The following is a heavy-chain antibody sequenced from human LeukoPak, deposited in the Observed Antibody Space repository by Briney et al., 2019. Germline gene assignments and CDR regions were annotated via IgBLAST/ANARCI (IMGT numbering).Heavy chain of an antibody. V-gene: IGHV3-23*01. CDR3: ARKVAVAMDLDY. J-gene: IGHJ4*02. Sequence: GGSLRLSCAASGFTFKSYGMTWVRQVPGKGLEWVSSIIGAGSSTKYADSVNGRFTISRDNSKNTVSLQMTGLRAEDTAVYYCARKVAVAMDLDYWGQGTLVTVSS. D-gene: IGHD5-18*01. CDR1: GFTFKSYG. CDR2: IIGAGSST.